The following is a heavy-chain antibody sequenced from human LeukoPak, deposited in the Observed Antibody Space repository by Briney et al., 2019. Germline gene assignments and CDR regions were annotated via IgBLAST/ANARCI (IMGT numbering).Heavy chain of an antibody. D-gene: IGHD6-6*01. J-gene: IGHJ4*02. V-gene: IGHV3-48*03. CDR2: ISSSGSTI. CDR3: ARGKGTSYLSSFDY. CDR1: GFTFSSYE. Sequence: GGSLRLSCAASGFTFSSYEMNWVRQAPGKGLEWVSYISSSGSTIYYADSVKGRFSISRDNSKNTLYLQVNSLRAADTAVYYCARGKGTSYLSSFDYWGQGTLVTVSS.